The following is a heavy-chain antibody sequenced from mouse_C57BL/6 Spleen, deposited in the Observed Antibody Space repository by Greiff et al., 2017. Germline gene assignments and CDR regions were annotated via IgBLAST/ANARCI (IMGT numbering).Heavy chain of an antibody. V-gene: IGHV1-26*01. Sequence: EVQLQQSGPELVKPGASVKISCKASGYTFTDYYMNWVKQSHGKSLEWIGDINPNNGGTHYNQKFKGKATLTVDKSSSTAYMELRSLTSEDSAVYYGARTFTTVVATEDAMDYWGQGTSVTVSA. D-gene: IGHD1-1*01. CDR1: GYTFTDYY. CDR3: ARTFTTVVATEDAMDY. CDR2: INPNNGGT. J-gene: IGHJ4*01.